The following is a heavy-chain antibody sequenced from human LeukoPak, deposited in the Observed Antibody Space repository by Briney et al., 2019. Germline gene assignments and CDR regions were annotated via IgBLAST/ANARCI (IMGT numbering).Heavy chain of an antibody. V-gene: IGHV3-33*01. J-gene: IGHJ6*02. D-gene: IGHD3-9*01. CDR2: IWYDGSNK. CDR1: GFTFSSCG. CDR3: ARGGYYDILTGPANRPSYYYYGMDV. Sequence: QPGGSLRLSCAASGFTFSSCGMHWVRQAPGKGLEWVAVIWYDGSNKYYADSVKGRFTISRDNSKNTLYLQMNSLRAEDTAVYYCARGGYYDILTGPANRPSYYYYGMDVWGQGTTVTVSS.